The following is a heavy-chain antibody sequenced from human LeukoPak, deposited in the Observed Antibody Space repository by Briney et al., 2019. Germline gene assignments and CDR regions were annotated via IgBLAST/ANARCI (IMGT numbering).Heavy chain of an antibody. CDR2: ISISGTTI. CDR3: VRGGGSAYKYNAFDI. J-gene: IGHJ3*02. V-gene: IGHV3-48*03. Sequence: PGGSLRLSCAASGFTFSSYEMNWVRQAPGKGLEWISYISISGTTIYYAESVKGRFTISRDNTKNSLYLQMNSLRAEDTAVYYCVRGGGSAYKYNAFDIWGQGTMVTGS. D-gene: IGHD3-22*01. CDR1: GFTFSSYE.